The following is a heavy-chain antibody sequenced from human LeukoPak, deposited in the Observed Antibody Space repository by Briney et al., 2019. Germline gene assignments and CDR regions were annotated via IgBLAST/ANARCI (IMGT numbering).Heavy chain of an antibody. Sequence: ASVKVSCKASGYTFTSYDINWVRQATGQGLEWMGWMNPNSGNTGYAQKFQGRVTMTRNTSISTAYMELSSLRSEDTAVYYCARELVLLWFGELLSNWFDPWGQGTLVTVSS. CDR1: GYTFTSYD. D-gene: IGHD3-10*01. CDR2: MNPNSGNT. CDR3: ARELVLLWFGELLSNWFDP. V-gene: IGHV1-8*01. J-gene: IGHJ5*02.